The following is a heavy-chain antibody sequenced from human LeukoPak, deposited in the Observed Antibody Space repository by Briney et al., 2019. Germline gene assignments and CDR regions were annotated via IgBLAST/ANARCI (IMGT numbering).Heavy chain of an antibody. J-gene: IGHJ4*02. CDR2: IYPGDSDT. V-gene: IGHV5-51*01. Sequence: HGESLKISCKGSGCSFTSYWIGWVRQMPGKGLWWMGIIYPGDSDTRYSPSFQGQVTMSVDKSISTAYLQWSSLKASDTAMYYCATSPTWELKTIDYWGQGTLVTVSS. D-gene: IGHD1-26*01. CDR1: GCSFTSYW. CDR3: ATSPTWELKTIDY.